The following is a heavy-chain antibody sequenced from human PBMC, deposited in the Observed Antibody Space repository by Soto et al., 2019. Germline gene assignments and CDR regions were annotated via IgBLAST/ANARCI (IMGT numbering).Heavy chain of an antibody. CDR2: IKSKTAGGTA. CDR1: EFTFTNAW. CDR3: TSLYYGH. V-gene: IGHV3-15*01. Sequence: GGSLRLSCAASEFTFTNAWMSWVRQAPGKGLEWVGRIKSKTAGGTADYAAPVQGRFTISRDESRNTLYLQMNSLKTEDTAVYYCTSLYYGHWGQGTLVTVSS. J-gene: IGHJ4*02. D-gene: IGHD4-17*01.